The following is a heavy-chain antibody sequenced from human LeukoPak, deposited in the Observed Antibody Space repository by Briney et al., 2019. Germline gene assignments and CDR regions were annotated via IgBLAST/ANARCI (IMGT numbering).Heavy chain of an antibody. Sequence: SETLFLTCTVSGGSISSGGYYWSWIRQPPGEGLEWIGYIYYSGSTNYNPSLKSRVTISVDTSKNQFSLKLSSVTAADTAVYYCARTVRAVAGNNWFDPWGQGTLVTVSS. V-gene: IGHV4-61*08. CDR2: IYYSGST. CDR1: GGSISSGGYY. J-gene: IGHJ5*02. D-gene: IGHD6-19*01. CDR3: ARTVRAVAGNNWFDP.